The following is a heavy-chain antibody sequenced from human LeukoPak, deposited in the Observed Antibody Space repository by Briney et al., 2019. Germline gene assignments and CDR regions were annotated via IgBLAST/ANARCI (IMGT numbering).Heavy chain of an antibody. CDR2: INPNSGGT. Sequence: GASVKVSCKASGYTFTGYYMHWVRQAPGQGLEWMGWINPNSGGTNYAQKFQGRVTMTRDTSISTAYMELSRLRSDDTAVYYCARDLAFGEMVTNRGAFDIWGHGTMVTVSS. CDR3: ARDLAFGEMVTNRGAFDI. J-gene: IGHJ3*02. V-gene: IGHV1-2*02. CDR1: GYTFTGYY. D-gene: IGHD5-24*01.